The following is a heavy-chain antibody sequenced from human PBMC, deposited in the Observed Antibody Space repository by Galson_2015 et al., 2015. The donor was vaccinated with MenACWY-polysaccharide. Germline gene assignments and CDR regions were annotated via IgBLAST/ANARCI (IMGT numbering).Heavy chain of an antibody. V-gene: IGHV3-74*01. CDR1: GLTFSSYW. CDR3: ARSRAWSTGYYYGMDV. Sequence: SMRLSCAASGLTFSSYWMHWVRHAPGKGLVWVSRSNSDGRSTSYEVSVKGRFTISRDNAKNKMYLQMNSLRAEDTAVYYCARSRAWSTGYYYGMDVWGQGTTVTVSS. J-gene: IGHJ6*02. D-gene: IGHD1-1*01. CDR2: SNSDGRST.